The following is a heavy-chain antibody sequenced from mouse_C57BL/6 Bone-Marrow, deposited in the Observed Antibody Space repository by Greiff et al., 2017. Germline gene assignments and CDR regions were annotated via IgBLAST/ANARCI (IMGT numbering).Heavy chain of an antibody. Sequence: DVKLVESGGGLVQPKGSLKLSCAASGFSFNTYAMNWVRQAPGKGLEWVARIRSKSNNYATYYADSVKDRFTISRDDSESMLYLQMNNLKTEDTAMYYCVRAYYSNHSSMDYWGQGTSVTVSS. CDR1: GFSFNTYA. CDR2: IRSKSNNYAT. J-gene: IGHJ4*01. CDR3: VRAYYSNHSSMDY. V-gene: IGHV10-1*01. D-gene: IGHD2-5*01.